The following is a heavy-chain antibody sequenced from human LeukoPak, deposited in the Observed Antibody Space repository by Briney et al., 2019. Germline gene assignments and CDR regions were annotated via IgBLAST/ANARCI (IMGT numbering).Heavy chain of an antibody. CDR3: ARAQSIAARPGWFDP. J-gene: IGHJ5*02. CDR2: INHSGST. CDR1: GGSFSGYY. V-gene: IGHV4-34*01. D-gene: IGHD6-6*01. Sequence: SSETLSLTCAVCGGSFSGYYWSWIRQPPGKGLEWIGEINHSGSTNYNPSLKSRVTISVDTSKNQFSLKLSSVTAADTAVYYCARAQSIAARPGWFDPWGQGTLVTVSS.